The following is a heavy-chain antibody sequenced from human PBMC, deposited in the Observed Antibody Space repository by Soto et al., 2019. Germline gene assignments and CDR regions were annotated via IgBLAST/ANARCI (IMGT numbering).Heavy chain of an antibody. CDR3: AKVISVDITMVRGIYDY. CDR1: GFTFSSYA. CDR2: ISGSGGST. D-gene: IGHD3-10*01. Sequence: GGSLRLSCAASGFTFSSYAMSWVRQAPGKGLEWVSAISGSGGSTYYADSVKGRFTISRDNSKNTLYLQMNSLRAEDTAVYYCAKVISVDITMVRGIYDYWGQGTLVTVSS. V-gene: IGHV3-23*01. J-gene: IGHJ4*02.